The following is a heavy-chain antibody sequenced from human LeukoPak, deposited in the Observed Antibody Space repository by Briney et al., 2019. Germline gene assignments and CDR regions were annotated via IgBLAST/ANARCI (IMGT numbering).Heavy chain of an antibody. Sequence: GGPLRLSCAVSGITLSNYGMSWVRQTPGKGLEWVAGISGSGGGTNYADSVKGRFTISRDNPKNTLHLQMNSLRAEDTAVYFCAKRGVVIRVILVGFHKEAYYFDSWGQGALVTVSS. D-gene: IGHD3-22*01. CDR1: GITLSNYG. J-gene: IGHJ4*02. CDR2: ISGSGGGT. CDR3: AKRGVVIRVILVGFHKEAYYFDS. V-gene: IGHV3-23*01.